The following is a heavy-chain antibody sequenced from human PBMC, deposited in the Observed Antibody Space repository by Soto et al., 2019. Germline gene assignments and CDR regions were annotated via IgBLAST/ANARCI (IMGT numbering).Heavy chain of an antibody. J-gene: IGHJ4*02. CDR2: IYYSGPT. Sequence: QVQLQESGPGLVKPSQTLSLTCTVSGGSISSAAYYWRWIRQHPVKGLEWIGYIYYSGPTYYNPSLKSRITMSVDTSKNQFSLKLSSVTAADTAVYYCARSYSGHYNFWTFDYWGQGTLVTVSS. D-gene: IGHD3-3*01. CDR3: ARSYSGHYNFWTFDY. V-gene: IGHV4-31*03. CDR1: GGSISSAAYY.